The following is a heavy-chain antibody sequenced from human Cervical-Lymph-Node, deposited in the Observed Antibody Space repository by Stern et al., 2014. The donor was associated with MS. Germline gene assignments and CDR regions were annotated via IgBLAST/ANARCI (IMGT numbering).Heavy chain of an antibody. CDR3: VKGDDFYGMDV. V-gene: IGHV3-43*01. Sequence: EVQLVESGGAVVQPGGSLRLSCAATGFNFDDYTMHWVRQVPGRGLEWGGSTTWDGHRSDYRKSGKGRFHISRDNSKRSLYLQLNSLTIEDSALYYCVKGDDFYGMDVWGQGATVTVS. J-gene: IGHJ6*02. CDR2: TTWDGHRS. CDR1: GFNFDDYT.